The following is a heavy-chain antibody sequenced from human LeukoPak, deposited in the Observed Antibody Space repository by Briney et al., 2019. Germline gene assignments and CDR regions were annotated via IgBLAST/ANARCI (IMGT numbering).Heavy chain of an antibody. D-gene: IGHD4-17*01. J-gene: IGHJ4*02. CDR2: SGGST. CDR1: GFTFSSYA. Sequence: GGSLRLSCAASGFTFSSYAMSWVRQAPGKGLEWVSGSGGSTYYADSVKGRFTISRDNSKNTLYLQMNNLRAEDTAVHYCAKDRDYGDYDYWGQGTLVTVSS. CDR3: AKDRDYGDYDY. V-gene: IGHV3-23*01.